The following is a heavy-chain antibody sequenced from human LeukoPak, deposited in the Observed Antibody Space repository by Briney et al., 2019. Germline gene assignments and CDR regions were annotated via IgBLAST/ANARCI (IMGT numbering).Heavy chain of an antibody. CDR1: GFTFDDYA. V-gene: IGHV3-43D*04. CDR3: AKDINGIALGYFQH. J-gene: IGHJ1*01. Sequence: GGSLRLSCAASGFTFDDYAMHWVRQAPGKGLEWVSLISWDGGSTYYADSVKGRFTISRDNSKNSLYLQINSLRAEDTALYYCAKDINGIALGYFQHWGQGTLVTVSS. CDR2: ISWDGGST. D-gene: IGHD6-19*01.